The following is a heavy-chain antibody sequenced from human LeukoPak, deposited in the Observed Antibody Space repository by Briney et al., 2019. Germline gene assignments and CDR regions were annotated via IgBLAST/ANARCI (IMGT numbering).Heavy chain of an antibody. Sequence: PGGSLRLSCAASGFTFSSYSMSWIRQPPGKGLEWIGYIYYSGSTNYNPSLKSRVTISVDTSKNQFSLKLSSVTAADTAVYYCARGAYLVHFDYWGQGTLVTVSS. D-gene: IGHD3-16*02. CDR2: IYYSGST. J-gene: IGHJ4*02. CDR1: GFTFSSYS. V-gene: IGHV4-59*12. CDR3: ARGAYLVHFDY.